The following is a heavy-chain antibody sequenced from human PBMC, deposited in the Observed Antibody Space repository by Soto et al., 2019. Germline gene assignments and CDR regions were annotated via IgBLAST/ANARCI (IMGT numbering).Heavy chain of an antibody. D-gene: IGHD3-22*01. J-gene: IGHJ4*02. Sequence: QVQLVQSGAEVEKPGASVKVSCKASGYTFTRYGISWVRQAPGQGLEWMGWISTYNGETKYAQKLQGRFTLTXXTXSXXAYLGLRSLTSDATAVYYCARDRPEFYVTSGCSAYWGQGTLVTVSS. V-gene: IGHV1-18*01. CDR2: ISTYNGET. CDR3: ARDRPEFYVTSGCSAY. CDR1: GYTFTRYG.